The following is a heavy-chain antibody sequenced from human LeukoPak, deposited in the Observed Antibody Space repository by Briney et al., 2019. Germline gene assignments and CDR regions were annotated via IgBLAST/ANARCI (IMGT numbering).Heavy chain of an antibody. CDR3: VRELVRDADYVGPFDY. CDR2: IYYSGTT. Sequence: SETLSLTCTVSGGSISRGEYYWSWIRQPPGRGLEWIGNIYYSGTTYYNPSLESRVTISIDTSKNQFSLKLRSVTAADTAVYYCVRELVRDADYVGPFDYRGQGTLVTVSS. J-gene: IGHJ4*02. V-gene: IGHV4-30-4*01. CDR1: GGSISRGEYY. D-gene: IGHD4-17*01.